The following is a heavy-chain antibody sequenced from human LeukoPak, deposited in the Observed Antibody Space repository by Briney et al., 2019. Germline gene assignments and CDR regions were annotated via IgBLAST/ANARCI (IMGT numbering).Heavy chain of an antibody. CDR1: GGSISSYY. CDR2: MYYSGTT. J-gene: IGHJ6*02. V-gene: IGHV4-59*12. CDR3: AGQVGARIRYYYTSGLDV. D-gene: IGHD1-26*01. Sequence: SSETLSLTCTVSGGSISSYYWNWIRQPPGKGLEWIGSMYYSGTTNYDPSFKSRVTISLDTSKNEFSLRLKSLTAADTAVYYCAGQVGARIRYYYTSGLDVWGQGTTVAVSS.